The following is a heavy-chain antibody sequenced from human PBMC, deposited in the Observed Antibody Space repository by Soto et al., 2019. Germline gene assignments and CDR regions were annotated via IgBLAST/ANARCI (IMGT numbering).Heavy chain of an antibody. CDR3: ARDPAMTTVTYYYYGMDV. V-gene: IGHV4-30-4*01. J-gene: IGHJ6*02. CDR2: IYYSGST. D-gene: IGHD4-17*01. CDR1: GGSIGSGDYY. Sequence: QVQLQESGPGLVKPSQTLSLTCTVSGGSIGSGDYYWSWIRQPPGKGLEWIGYIYYSGSTYYNPSLMSRVTISVDTSKNQFSLKLISVTAADTAVYYCARDPAMTTVTYYYYGMDVWVQGTTVTVSS.